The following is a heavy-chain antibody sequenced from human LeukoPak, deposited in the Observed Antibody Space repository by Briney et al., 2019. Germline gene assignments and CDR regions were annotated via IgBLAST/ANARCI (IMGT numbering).Heavy chain of an antibody. CDR1: GFIVSTNY. V-gene: IGHV3-66*01. CDR2: IFSGGTT. Sequence: PGGSLRLSCAVSGFIVSTNYMSWVRQAPGKGLEWVSVIFSGGTTYYADSVKGRFTISRDDSKNTLYLQMNSLRVEDTAVYYCVRVFAGVFDRSSWFLDYWGQGTLVTVSS. CDR3: VRVFAGVFDRSSWFLDY. J-gene: IGHJ4*02. D-gene: IGHD6-13*01.